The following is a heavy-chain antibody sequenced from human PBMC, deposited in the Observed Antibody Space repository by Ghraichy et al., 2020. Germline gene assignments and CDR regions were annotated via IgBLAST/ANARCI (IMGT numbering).Heavy chain of an antibody. CDR3: ARSSSWYQKYYYGMDV. CDR1: GYTFTGYY. D-gene: IGHD6-13*01. J-gene: IGHJ6*02. Sequence: ASVKVSCKASGYTFTGYYMHWVRQAPGQGLEWMGWINPNSGGTNYAQKFQGWVTMTRDTSISTAYMELSRLRSDDTAVYYCARSSSWYQKYYYGMDVWGQGTTVTVSS. V-gene: IGHV1-2*04. CDR2: INPNSGGT.